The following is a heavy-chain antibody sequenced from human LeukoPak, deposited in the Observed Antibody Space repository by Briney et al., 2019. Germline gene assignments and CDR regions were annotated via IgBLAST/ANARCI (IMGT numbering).Heavy chain of an antibody. Sequence: ASVKVSCKVSGYTLTELSMHWVRQAPGKGLEWMGGFDPEDGETIYAQKFQGRVTMTEDTPTDTAYMELSSLRSEDTAVYYCATDHEYSSGWYVFENWGQGTLVTVSS. CDR1: GYTLTELS. V-gene: IGHV1-24*01. CDR3: ATDHEYSSGWYVFEN. CDR2: FDPEDGET. D-gene: IGHD6-19*01. J-gene: IGHJ4*02.